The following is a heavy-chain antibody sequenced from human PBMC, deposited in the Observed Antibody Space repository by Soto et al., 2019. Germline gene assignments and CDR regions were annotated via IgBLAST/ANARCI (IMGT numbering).Heavy chain of an antibody. CDR1: GFTFSSYA. D-gene: IGHD3-9*01. V-gene: IGHV3-23*01. J-gene: IGHJ3*02. CDR2: ISGSGGST. CDR3: AKDYDILTGYYTGPGDAFDI. Sequence: GGSLRLSCAASGFTFSSYAMSWVRQAPGKGLEWVSAISGSGGSTYYADSVKGRFTISRDNSKNTLYLQMNSLRAEDTAVYYFAKDYDILTGYYTGPGDAFDIWGQGTMVTVSS.